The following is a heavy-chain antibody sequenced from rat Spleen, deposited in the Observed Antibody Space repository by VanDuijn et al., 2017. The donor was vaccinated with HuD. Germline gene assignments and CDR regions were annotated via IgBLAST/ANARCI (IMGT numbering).Heavy chain of an antibody. Sequence: EVQLVESGGGLVQPGRSLKLSCAASGFPFSNYGMAWVRQAPTKGLEWVATINYDSTSTHYRDSVKGRFTISRDNAKSTLFLQMDSLRSEDTATYYCTTVTDDIVELFAYWGQGTLVTVSS. D-gene: IGHD1-11*01. CDR1: GFPFSNYG. CDR3: TTVTDDIVELFAY. J-gene: IGHJ3*01. CDR2: INYDSTST. V-gene: IGHV5-29*01.